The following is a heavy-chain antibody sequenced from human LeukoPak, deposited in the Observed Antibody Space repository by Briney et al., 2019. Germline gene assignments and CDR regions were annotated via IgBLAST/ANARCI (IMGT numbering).Heavy chain of an antibody. J-gene: IGHJ4*02. D-gene: IGHD3-22*01. V-gene: IGHV3-30-3*01. Sequence: PGGSLRLSGAASGFTFSSYAMHWVRQAPGKGLEWVAVISYDGSNKYYADSVKGRFTISRDNSKNTLYLQMNSLRAEDTAVYYCASPAQGTTYYYDSSGYTLRYWGQGTLVTVSS. CDR1: GFTFSSYA. CDR2: ISYDGSNK. CDR3: ASPAQGTTYYYDSSGYTLRY.